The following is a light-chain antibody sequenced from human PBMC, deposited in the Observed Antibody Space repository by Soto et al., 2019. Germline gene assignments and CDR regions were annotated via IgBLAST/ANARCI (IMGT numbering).Light chain of an antibody. Sequence: IHMTHSPSTLSASVVYRVTITFLASQSINRWLAWYQQKPGKAPKVLIWDATTLERGVPSRFSGTGSGTDFTLTISSLQPEDFATYYCQQSYSTPITFGQGTRLEIK. CDR2: DAT. J-gene: IGKJ5*01. V-gene: IGKV1-5*01. CDR1: QSINRW. CDR3: QQSYSTPIT.